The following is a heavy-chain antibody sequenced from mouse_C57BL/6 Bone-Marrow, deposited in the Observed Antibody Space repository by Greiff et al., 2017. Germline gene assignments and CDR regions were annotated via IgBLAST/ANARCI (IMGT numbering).Heavy chain of an antibody. D-gene: IGHD1-1*01. Sequence: VQLQPSGAEPVKPGASVQFSCTASGFKIKDYYMHWVTQRSEKGLEWIGRIDPEDGETKYAPKFQGKATITTDASSNTAYLQLSSLTSEDTAVYYCASLYYGSSYYLDYWGQGTTLTVSS. CDR2: IDPEDGET. CDR3: ASLYYGSSYYLDY. J-gene: IGHJ2*01. V-gene: IGHV14-2*01. CDR1: GFKIKDYY.